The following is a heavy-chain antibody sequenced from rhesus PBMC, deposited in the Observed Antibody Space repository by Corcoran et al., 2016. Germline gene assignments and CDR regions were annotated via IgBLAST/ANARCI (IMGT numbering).Heavy chain of an antibody. CDR2: ISGSSGST. V-gene: IGHV4S19*01. J-gene: IGHJ4*01. CDR1: GGSVSSSNW. CDR3: ARDSTAGTVADY. Sequence: QVQLQESGPGVVKPSETLSLTCAVSGGSVSSSNWWSWIRQHPGKGLEWIGYISGSSGSTYYNPSLKSRVTISTDTSKNQFSLKLSSVTAADTAVYYCARDSTAGTVADYWGQGVLVTVSS. D-gene: IGHD5-24*01.